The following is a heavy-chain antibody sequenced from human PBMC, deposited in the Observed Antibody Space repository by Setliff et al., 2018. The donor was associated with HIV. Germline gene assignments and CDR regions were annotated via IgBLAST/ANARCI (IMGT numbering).Heavy chain of an antibody. V-gene: IGHV3-30*03. J-gene: IGHJ4*02. D-gene: IGHD3-9*01. CDR3: NAGYSDMLTAYNSFDY. CDR2: ISYDGSNK. Sequence: HPGGSLRLSCAASGFTFSSYGMHWVRQAPGKGLEWVAVISYDGSNKYYADSVKGRFTISRDNSKNTLYLQMNSLKTEDTAVYYCNAGYSDMLTAYNSFDYWGQGTLVTVSS. CDR1: GFTFSSYG.